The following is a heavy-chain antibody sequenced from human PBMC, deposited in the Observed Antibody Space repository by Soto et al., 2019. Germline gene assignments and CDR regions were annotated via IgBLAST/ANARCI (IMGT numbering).Heavy chain of an antibody. D-gene: IGHD1-1*01. CDR1: GFIFSTYS. CDR2: ISSSGSSI. Sequence: VHLVESGGDLVQPGGSLRLSCAASGFIFSTYSMNWVRQAPGKGLEWISYISSSGSSISYTDSVKGRFTISRDNAKNSLYLQMNSLGAEDTALYYCARSRYNDYWGQGTLVTVSS. CDR3: ARSRYNDY. J-gene: IGHJ4*02. V-gene: IGHV3-48*01.